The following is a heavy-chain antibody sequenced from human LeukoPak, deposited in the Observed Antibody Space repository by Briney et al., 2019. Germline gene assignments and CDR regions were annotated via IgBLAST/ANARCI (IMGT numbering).Heavy chain of an antibody. CDR1: GFTFDDYG. Sequence: GGSLRLSCAASGFTFDDYGTSWVRQAPGKGLEWVSGINWNGGSTGYADSVKGRFTISRDNAKNSLYLQMNSLRAEDTALYYCARVVGSGSYESRFDPWGQGTLVTVSS. CDR3: ARVVGSGSYESRFDP. J-gene: IGHJ5*02. CDR2: INWNGGST. D-gene: IGHD3-10*01. V-gene: IGHV3-20*04.